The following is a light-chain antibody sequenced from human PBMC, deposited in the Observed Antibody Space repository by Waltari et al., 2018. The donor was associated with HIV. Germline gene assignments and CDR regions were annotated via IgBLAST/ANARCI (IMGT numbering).Light chain of an antibody. J-gene: IGLJ2*01. CDR1: SSVVGSYNF. V-gene: IGLV2-23*01. Sequence: SALPQPAPVSGSPGQPVTISCSGPSSVVGSYNFVSWYQHHPGKAPKLILYEGSKRPSGVSYRFSGSKFGNLAALTISGLQAEDEADYYCCSYTSYSSRIFGGGTKLTVL. CDR2: EGS. CDR3: CSYTSYSSRI.